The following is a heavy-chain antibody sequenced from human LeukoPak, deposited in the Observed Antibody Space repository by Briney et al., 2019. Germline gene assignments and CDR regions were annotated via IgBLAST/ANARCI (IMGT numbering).Heavy chain of an antibody. CDR2: ISGSGGST. CDR1: GFTFSSYA. CDR3: AGGGYDYGEGDY. J-gene: IGHJ4*02. Sequence: GGSLRLSCAASGFTFSSYAMSWVRQAPGKGLEWVSAISGSGGSTYYADSVKGRFTISRDNSKNTLYLQMNSLRAEDTAVYYCAGGGYDYGEGDYWGQGTLVTVSS. D-gene: IGHD4-17*01. V-gene: IGHV3-23*01.